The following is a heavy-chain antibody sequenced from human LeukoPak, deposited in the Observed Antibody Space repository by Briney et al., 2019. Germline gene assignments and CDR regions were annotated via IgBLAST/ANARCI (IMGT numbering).Heavy chain of an antibody. J-gene: IGHJ4*02. Sequence: PSETLSLTCTVSGDSINYYYWSWIRQSPGKGLEWIGYVYYNGSAKYNPSLKSRVTISVDMSKNQFSLKVSSVTPADTAIYYCARKGGHFDYWGQGTLVTVSS. CDR3: ARKGGHFDY. CDR1: GDSINYYY. V-gene: IGHV4-59*01. CDR2: VYYNGSA. D-gene: IGHD2-15*01.